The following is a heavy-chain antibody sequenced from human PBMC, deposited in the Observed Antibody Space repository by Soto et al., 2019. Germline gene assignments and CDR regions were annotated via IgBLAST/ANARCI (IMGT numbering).Heavy chain of an antibody. J-gene: IGHJ5*02. CDR1: GGSVSSGSYY. D-gene: IGHD4-17*01. CDR3: AREMSVRGETTVTTRWFDP. CDR2: IYYSGST. Sequence: KTSETLSLTCTVSGGSVSSGSYYWSWIRQPPGKGLEWIGYIYYSGSTNYNPSLKSRVTISVDTSKNQFSLKLSSVTAADTAVYYCAREMSVRGETTVTTRWFDPWGQGTLVTVSS. V-gene: IGHV4-61*01.